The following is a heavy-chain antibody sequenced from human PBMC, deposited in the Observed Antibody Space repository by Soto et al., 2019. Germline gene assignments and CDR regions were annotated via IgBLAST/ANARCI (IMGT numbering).Heavy chain of an antibody. CDR1: GFTFDYYA. V-gene: IGHV3-9*01. Sequence: PGGSRRLSWAASGFTFDYYAMHWVRQAPGKGLGWVSGISWNSGSIGYADSVKGRFTISRDNAKNSLYLQMNSLRAEDTALYYCAKDIARRRGTKMATAYFQHWGQGTLVTVSS. CDR3: AKDIARRRGTKMATAYFQH. J-gene: IGHJ1*01. CDR2: ISWNSGSI. D-gene: IGHD5-18*01.